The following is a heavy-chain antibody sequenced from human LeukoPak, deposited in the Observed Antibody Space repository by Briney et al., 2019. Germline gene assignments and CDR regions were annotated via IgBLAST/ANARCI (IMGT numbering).Heavy chain of an antibody. J-gene: IGHJ4*02. D-gene: IGHD3-10*01. CDR1: GYTFTSYA. V-gene: IGHV7-4-1*02. Sequence: ASVEVSCKASGYTFTSYAMNWVRQAPGQGLEWMGWINTNTGNPTYAQGFTGRFVFSLDTSVSTAYLQISSLKAEDTAVYYCAKEGKEGTYYFDYWGQGTLVTVSS. CDR3: AKEGKEGTYYFDY. CDR2: INTNTGNP.